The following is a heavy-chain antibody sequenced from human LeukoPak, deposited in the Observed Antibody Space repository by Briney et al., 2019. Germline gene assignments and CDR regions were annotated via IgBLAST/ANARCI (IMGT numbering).Heavy chain of an antibody. CDR1: GGTFSSYT. V-gene: IGHV1-69*04. Sequence: SEKVSCKASGGTFSSYTISWVRQAPGQGLEWMGRIIPILGIANYAQKLQGRVTITADKPTSTAYIALSSLRSEDTAVYYCARDDFWSGYYNYYYYYMDVWGKGTTVTVSS. J-gene: IGHJ6*03. CDR3: ARDDFWSGYYNYYYYYMDV. CDR2: IIPILGIA. D-gene: IGHD3-3*01.